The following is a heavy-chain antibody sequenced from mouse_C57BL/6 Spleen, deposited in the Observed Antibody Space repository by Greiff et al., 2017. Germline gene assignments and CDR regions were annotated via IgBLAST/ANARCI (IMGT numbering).Heavy chain of an antibody. Sequence: EVKVVESGGGLVKPGGSLKLSCAASGFTFSSYAMSWVRQTPEKRLEWVATISDGGSYTYYPDNVKGRFTLSRDNAKNNLYLQMSHLKSEDTAMYYGARDQTGAGAMDYWGQGTSVTVSS. CDR1: GFTFSSYA. V-gene: IGHV5-4*01. J-gene: IGHJ4*01. CDR2: ISDGGSYT. D-gene: IGHD4-1*01. CDR3: ARDQTGAGAMDY.